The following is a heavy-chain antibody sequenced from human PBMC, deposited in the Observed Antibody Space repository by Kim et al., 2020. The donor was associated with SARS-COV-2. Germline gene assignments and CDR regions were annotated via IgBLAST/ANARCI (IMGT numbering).Heavy chain of an antibody. CDR3: AKDRDYGDFGYYFDY. Sequence: GGSLRLSCAASGFTFSSYGMHWVRQAPGKGLEWVAVISYDGSNKYYADSVKGRFTISRDNSKNTLYLQMNSLRAEDTAVYYCAKDRDYGDFGYYFDYWGQGTLVTVSS. V-gene: IGHV3-30*18. J-gene: IGHJ4*02. D-gene: IGHD4-17*01. CDR2: ISYDGSNK. CDR1: GFTFSSYG.